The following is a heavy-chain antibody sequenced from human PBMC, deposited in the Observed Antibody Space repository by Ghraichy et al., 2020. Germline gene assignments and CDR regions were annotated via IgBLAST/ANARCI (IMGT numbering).Heavy chain of an antibody. Sequence: GGSLRLSCAASGFIFSNFGMHRVRQAPGKGLEWVAFMSYDGYNQFYADSVKGRFTISRDNSKNTVFLQMDSLRTEDTAVYYCARDYLGDIPSYFDYWGQGTLVTVSS. CDR1: GFIFSNFG. J-gene: IGHJ4*02. V-gene: IGHV3-30*03. CDR3: ARDYLGDIPSYFDY. D-gene: IGHD3-10*01. CDR2: MSYDGYNQ.